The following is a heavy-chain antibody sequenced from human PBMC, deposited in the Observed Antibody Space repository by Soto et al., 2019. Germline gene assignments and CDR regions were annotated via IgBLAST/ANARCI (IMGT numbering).Heavy chain of an antibody. CDR3: ARLYYDFWSGYPNWFDP. V-gene: IGHV4-39*01. Sequence: QLQLQESGPGLVKPSETLSLTCTVSGGSISSSSYYWGWIRQPPGKGLEWIGSIYYSGSTYYNPSLKSRVTISVDTSKIQVSLKLSSVTAADTAVYYCARLYYDFWSGYPNWFDPWGQGTLVTVSS. J-gene: IGHJ5*02. D-gene: IGHD3-3*01. CDR2: IYYSGST. CDR1: GGSISSSSYY.